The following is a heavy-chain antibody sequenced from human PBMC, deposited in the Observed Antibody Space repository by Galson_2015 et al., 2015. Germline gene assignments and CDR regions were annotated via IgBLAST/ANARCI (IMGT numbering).Heavy chain of an antibody. D-gene: IGHD1-1*01. Sequence: SLRLSCAASGFTFSSYGMQWVRQAPGKGLEWVAVIWNDGSNKYYADSVKGRFTISRDNSKNTLYLQMNSLRAEDTAVYYCARRTANYYYYMDVWGKGTTVTVSS. V-gene: IGHV3-33*01. CDR2: IWNDGSNK. J-gene: IGHJ6*03. CDR1: GFTFSSYG. CDR3: ARRTANYYYYMDV.